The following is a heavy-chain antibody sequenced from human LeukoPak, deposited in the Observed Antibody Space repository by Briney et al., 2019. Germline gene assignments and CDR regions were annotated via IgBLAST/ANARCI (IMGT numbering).Heavy chain of an antibody. CDR1: GYTLTELS. J-gene: IGHJ6*04. V-gene: IGHV1-24*01. Sequence: ASVKVSCKVSGYTLTELSMHWVRQAPGEGLEWMGSFDPEDGETIYAQKFQGRVTMTEDTSTDTAYMELSSLRSEDTAVYYCATGLIAAASTGYYYYGMDVWGKGTTVTVSS. CDR3: ATGLIAAASTGYYYYGMDV. CDR2: FDPEDGET. D-gene: IGHD6-13*01.